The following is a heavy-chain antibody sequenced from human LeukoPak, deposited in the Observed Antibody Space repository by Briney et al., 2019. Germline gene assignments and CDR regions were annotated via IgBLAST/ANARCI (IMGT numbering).Heavy chain of an antibody. Sequence: GGSLRLSCAASGFTFSSYAMHWVRQAPGKGLEWVAVISYDGSNKYYADSVKGRFIISRDNSKNTLYLQMNSLRAEDTAVYYCAKAKYSPYWFDPWGQGTLVTVSS. CDR3: AKAKYSPYWFDP. V-gene: IGHV3-30*04. J-gene: IGHJ5*02. D-gene: IGHD5-12*01. CDR2: ISYDGSNK. CDR1: GFTFSSYA.